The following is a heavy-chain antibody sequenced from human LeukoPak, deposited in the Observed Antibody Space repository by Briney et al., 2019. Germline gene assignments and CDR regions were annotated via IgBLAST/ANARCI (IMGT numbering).Heavy chain of an antibody. J-gene: IGHJ4*02. CDR1: GFTVSSNY. CDR3: AKQLGYCSDGSCYFPY. V-gene: IGHV3-53*01. Sequence: GGSLRLSCAASGFTVSSNYMSWVRQAPGKGLEWVLTVGTGFDTYYADSVQGRFTISRDNSKSTLCLQMNSLRAEDTAVYYCAKQLGYCSDGSCYFPYWGQGTLVTVSS. D-gene: IGHD2-15*01. CDR2: VGTGFDT.